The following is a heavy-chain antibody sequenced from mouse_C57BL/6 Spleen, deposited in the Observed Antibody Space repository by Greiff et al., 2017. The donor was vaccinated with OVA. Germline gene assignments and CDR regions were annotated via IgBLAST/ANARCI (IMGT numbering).Heavy chain of an antibody. CDR3: ARSYYPVRYFDV. CDR1: GYSFTGYY. J-gene: IGHJ1*03. CDR2: INPSTGGT. Sequence: VHVKQSGPELVKPGASVKISCKASGYSFTGYYMNWVKQSPEKSLEWIGEINPSTGGTTYNQKFKAKATLTVDKSSSTAYMQLKSLTSEDSAVYYCARSYYPVRYFDVWGTGTTVTVSS. V-gene: IGHV1-42*01. D-gene: IGHD2-10*01.